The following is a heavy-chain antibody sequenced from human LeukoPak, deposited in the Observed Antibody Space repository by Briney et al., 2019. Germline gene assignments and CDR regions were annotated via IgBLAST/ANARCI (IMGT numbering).Heavy chain of an antibody. V-gene: IGHV3-73*01. CDR2: IRSKADSYAT. CDR3: SRLWGDCGGDCYSHDF. J-gene: IGHJ4*02. CDR1: GFTFSGSV. Sequence: PGGSLRLSCVASGFTFSGSVMHWVRQASGKGLEWVGRIRSKADSYATAYAASVKGRFTISRDDSKNTAYLQMNSLTTEDTAVYYCSRLWGDCGGDCYSHDFWGQGALVTVSS. D-gene: IGHD2-21*02.